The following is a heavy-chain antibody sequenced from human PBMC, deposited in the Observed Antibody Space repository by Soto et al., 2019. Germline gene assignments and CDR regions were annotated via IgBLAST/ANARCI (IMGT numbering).Heavy chain of an antibody. CDR2: IYWNDDK. CDR3: AQSYGSERDYYFDY. J-gene: IGHJ4*02. CDR1: GFSLRTSGVG. Sequence: SGPTLVNPTQTLTLTCTFSGFSLRTSGVGVGWIRQPPGKALEWLALIYWNDDKRYSPSLKSRLTITKDTSKNQVVLTMTNMDPVDTATYYCAQSYGSERDYYFDYWGQGTLVTVSS. D-gene: IGHD3-10*01. V-gene: IGHV2-5*01.